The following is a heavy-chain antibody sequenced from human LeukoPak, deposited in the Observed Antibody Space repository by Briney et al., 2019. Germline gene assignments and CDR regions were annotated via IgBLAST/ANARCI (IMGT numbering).Heavy chain of an antibody. CDR2: LGGNGDT. Sequence: GGSLRLSCAASGFTFNNYAMSWVRQAPVRGLEWVSSLGGNGDTFYADSVKGRFTLSRDDSRNTVYLQLNNLRVEDTAVYYCAKASWVSNGDAVWWGQGTLVTVSS. CDR3: AKASWVSNGDAVW. J-gene: IGHJ4*02. CDR1: GFTFNNYA. V-gene: IGHV3-23*01. D-gene: IGHD1-1*01.